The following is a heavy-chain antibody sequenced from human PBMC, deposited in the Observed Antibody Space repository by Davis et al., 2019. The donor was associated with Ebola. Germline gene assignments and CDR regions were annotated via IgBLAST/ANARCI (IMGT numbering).Heavy chain of an antibody. CDR2: IWYEGTDG. CDR1: GFSFDAYA. D-gene: IGHD6-13*01. CDR3: ATRDVSSNCFGFYP. Sequence: GGSLRLSCEASGFSFDAYAMHWVRQAPGKGLEWVSSIWYEGTDGNYADSVRGRFIISRDNSKNTVYLQMDSLRADDTAVYYCATRDVSSNCFGFYPWGQGTLVTVSS. J-gene: IGHJ5*02. V-gene: IGHV3-33*03.